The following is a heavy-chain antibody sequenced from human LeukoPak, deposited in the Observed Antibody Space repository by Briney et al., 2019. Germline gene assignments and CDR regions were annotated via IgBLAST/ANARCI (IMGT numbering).Heavy chain of an antibody. D-gene: IGHD3-10*01. Sequence: SETLSLTCTVSGGSISSYYWSWIRQPPGKGLEWIGYIYYSGSTNYNPSLKSRVTISVDTSKNQFSLKLSSVTAADTAVHYCARGDGSGISYDYWGQGTLVTVSS. J-gene: IGHJ4*02. V-gene: IGHV4-59*12. CDR1: GGSISSYY. CDR2: IYYSGST. CDR3: ARGDGSGISYDY.